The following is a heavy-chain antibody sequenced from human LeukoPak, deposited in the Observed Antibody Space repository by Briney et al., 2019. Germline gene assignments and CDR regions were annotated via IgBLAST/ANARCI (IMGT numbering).Heavy chain of an antibody. Sequence: ASVKVSCKASGYTFTGYYMHWVRQAPGQGLEWMGWINPNSGGANYAQKFQGRVTMTRDTSISTAYMELSRLRSDDTAVYYCAREGGDYEGFDYWGQGTLVTVSS. V-gene: IGHV1-2*02. D-gene: IGHD4-17*01. CDR1: GYTFTGYY. CDR2: INPNSGGA. CDR3: AREGGDYEGFDY. J-gene: IGHJ4*02.